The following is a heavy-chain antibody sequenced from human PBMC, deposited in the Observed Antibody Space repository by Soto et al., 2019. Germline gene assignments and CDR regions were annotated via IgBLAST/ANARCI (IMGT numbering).Heavy chain of an antibody. Sequence: SETLSLTSKVSGDYISRSLSHWWSWIRQPPGKGLEWIGSLSSTVITTHNPSLGSRFTISVDAPNNKFSLEVTSVTAADTGFYYCARQMSSGLWAFDSWGQGTPVTVSS. V-gene: IGHV4-39*01. D-gene: IGHD6-19*01. J-gene: IGHJ4*02. CDR2: LSSTVIT. CDR1: GDYISRSLSH. CDR3: ARQMSSGLWAFDS.